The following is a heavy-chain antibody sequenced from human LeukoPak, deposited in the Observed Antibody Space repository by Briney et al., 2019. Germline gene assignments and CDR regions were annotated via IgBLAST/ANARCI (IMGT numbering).Heavy chain of an antibody. J-gene: IGHJ4*02. CDR3: ARAQDYGGNSGPPDY. Sequence: GGSLRLSCAASGFTVSSNYMSWVRQAPGKGLEWVSVIYSGGSTYYADSVKGRFTISRHNSKNTLYLQMNSLRAEDTAVYYCARAQDYGGNSGPPDYWGQGTLVTVSS. CDR2: IYSGGST. V-gene: IGHV3-53*04. CDR1: GFTVSSNY. D-gene: IGHD4-23*01.